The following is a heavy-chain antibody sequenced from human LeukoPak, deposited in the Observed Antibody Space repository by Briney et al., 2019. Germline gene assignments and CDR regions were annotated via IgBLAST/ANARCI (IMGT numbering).Heavy chain of an antibody. CDR2: IKQDGSEK. J-gene: IGHJ5*02. V-gene: IGHV3-7*01. Sequence: GGSLRLSCAASGFTFSSYCMSWVRQAPGKGLEWVANIKQDGSEKYYVDSVKGRFTISRDNAKNSLYLQMNSLRAEDTAVYYCARPKIVVAGNLWGQGTLVTVSS. CDR1: GFTFSSYC. CDR3: ARPKIVVAGNL. D-gene: IGHD6-19*01.